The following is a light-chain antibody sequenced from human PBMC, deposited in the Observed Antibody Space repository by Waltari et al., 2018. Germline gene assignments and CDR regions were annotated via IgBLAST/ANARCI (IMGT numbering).Light chain of an antibody. CDR3: SSYTSSSTRV. Sequence: QSALTQPASVSGSPGPSITISCPGTSSDVGGYNYVYWYQQHPGKAPKLMIYDVSNRPSGVSNRFSGSKSGNTASLTISGLQAEDEADYYCSSYTSSSTRVFGGGTKLTVL. CDR1: SSDVGGYNY. J-gene: IGLJ3*02. CDR2: DVS. V-gene: IGLV2-14*03.